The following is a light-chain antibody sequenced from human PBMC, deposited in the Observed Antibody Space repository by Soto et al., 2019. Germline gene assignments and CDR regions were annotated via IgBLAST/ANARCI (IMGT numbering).Light chain of an antibody. CDR1: QSVSSSY. CDR2: GAS. J-gene: IGKJ4*01. CDR3: QQYCSSPPLT. V-gene: IGKV3-20*01. Sequence: EIVLTQSPGTLSLSPGERATLSCRASQSVSSSYLAWYQQKPGQAPRLLIYGASSRATGIPDRFSGSGSGTDFNLTISRLEPEDFAVYYCQQYCSSPPLTFGGGTKVEIK.